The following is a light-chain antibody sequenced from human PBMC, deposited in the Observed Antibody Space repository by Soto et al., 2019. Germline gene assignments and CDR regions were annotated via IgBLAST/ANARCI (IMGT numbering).Light chain of an antibody. V-gene: IGKV3-15*01. CDR2: GAF. CDR3: QQYKKWPPLT. CDR1: QSVAFH. J-gene: IGKJ4*01. Sequence: EIVMTQSPATLSVSPEETATLSCRASQSVAFHLAWYQQKPGQGPRLLIYGAFTRATGIPARFSGSGSGTEFTLTISSLQSEDFAVYYCQQYKKWPPLTFGGGTKVEIK.